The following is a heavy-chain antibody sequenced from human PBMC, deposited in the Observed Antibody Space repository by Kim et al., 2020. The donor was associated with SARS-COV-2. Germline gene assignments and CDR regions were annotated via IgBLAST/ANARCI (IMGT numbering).Heavy chain of an antibody. J-gene: IGHJ4*02. CDR1: GFTFSSYA. Sequence: GGSLRLSCATSGFTFSSYAMSWVRQAPGKGLEWVSAISGSGGRTYYADSVKGRFSISRDNSKNTLYFQMNSLRAEDTAVYYCAKCWKRDGYNALDSWGQGILVTVSS. CDR2: ISGSGGRT. V-gene: IGHV3-23*01. D-gene: IGHD5-12*01. CDR3: AKCWKRDGYNALDS.